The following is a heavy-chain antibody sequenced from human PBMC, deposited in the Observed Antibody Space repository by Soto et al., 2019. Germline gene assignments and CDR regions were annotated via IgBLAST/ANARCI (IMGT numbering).Heavy chain of an antibody. CDR2: ISGSSSSSTV. CDR1: GFAISTYG. D-gene: IGHD3-22*01. V-gene: IGHV3-48*02. Sequence: GGSLRLSCAASGFAISTYGMNWVRQAPGKGLEWVAFISGSSSSSTVYYADSVKGRFTISRDPAKNSLYLQMISLRDEDTALYYCARDWGVYDYDSNAYIPHLDYWGQGTLVTVSS. CDR3: ARDWGVYDYDSNAYIPHLDY. J-gene: IGHJ4*02.